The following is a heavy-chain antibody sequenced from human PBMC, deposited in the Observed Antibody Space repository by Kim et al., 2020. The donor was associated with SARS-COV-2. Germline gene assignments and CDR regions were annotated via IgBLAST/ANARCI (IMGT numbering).Heavy chain of an antibody. Sequence: LKGRVTISVDTSKNQFSLKLSSVTAADTAVYYCARDGGYLWFGERDYYYGMDVWGQGTTVTVSS. J-gene: IGHJ6*02. V-gene: IGHV4-59*01. CDR3: ARDGGYLWFGERDYYYGMDV. D-gene: IGHD3-10*01.